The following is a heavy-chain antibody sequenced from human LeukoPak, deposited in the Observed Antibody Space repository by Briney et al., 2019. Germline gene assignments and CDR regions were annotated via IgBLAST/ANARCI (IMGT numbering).Heavy chain of an antibody. D-gene: IGHD1-26*01. CDR1: GFTFDNFA. J-gene: IGHJ4*02. V-gene: IGHV3-23*01. Sequence: PGGSLRLSCAASGFTFDNFAMNWVRQAPGKGLEWVSGISDSGGSTHYADSVKGRFTSSRDNPKNTLYLQMNSLRAEDTAVCYCAKVLVAGASRGYFDSWGQGTLVTVSS. CDR2: ISDSGGST. CDR3: AKVLVAGASRGYFDS.